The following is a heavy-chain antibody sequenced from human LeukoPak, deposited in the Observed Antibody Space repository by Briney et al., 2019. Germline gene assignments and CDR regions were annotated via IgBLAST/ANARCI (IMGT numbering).Heavy chain of an antibody. V-gene: IGHV4-38-2*02. CDR3: TKGRGI. Sequence: ASETLSLTCTVSGYSISSGYYWGWIRQPPGKGLEWIGSIYHSGSTYYNPSLKSRVTISVDTSKNQFSLKLTSVTAADTAVYYCTKGRGIWSQGTLVTVSS. J-gene: IGHJ4*02. CDR2: IYHSGST. D-gene: IGHD3-10*01. CDR1: GYSISSGYY.